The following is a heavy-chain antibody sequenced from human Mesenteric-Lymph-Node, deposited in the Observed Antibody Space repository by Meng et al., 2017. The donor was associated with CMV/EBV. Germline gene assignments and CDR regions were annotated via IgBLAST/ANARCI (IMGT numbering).Heavy chain of an antibody. J-gene: IGHJ3*01. V-gene: IGHV3-23*01. CDR2: ISGSGANT. Sequence: GESLKISCAASGFTFSSYGMSWVRQAAGKGLEWVSTISGSGANTHFADFVKGRFTISRDNSRNTVYLHLNNLRAEDTAVYYCAKGGGRDFADAFDFWGQETMVTVSS. D-gene: IGHD1-26*01. CDR1: GFTFSSYG. CDR3: AKGGGRDFADAFDF.